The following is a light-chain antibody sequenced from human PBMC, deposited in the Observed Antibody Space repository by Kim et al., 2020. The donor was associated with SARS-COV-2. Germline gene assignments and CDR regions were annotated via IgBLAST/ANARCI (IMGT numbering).Light chain of an antibody. V-gene: IGKV1-33*01. CDR3: QQYDNLPALT. Sequence: ASVGERVTITCQATQDISNYFTWCQQNTGKAPKLLIYDASNLETGVPSRFSGSGSGTDFTFTISSLQPEDIATYYCQQYDNLPALTFGGGTKVEI. J-gene: IGKJ4*01. CDR2: DAS. CDR1: QDISNY.